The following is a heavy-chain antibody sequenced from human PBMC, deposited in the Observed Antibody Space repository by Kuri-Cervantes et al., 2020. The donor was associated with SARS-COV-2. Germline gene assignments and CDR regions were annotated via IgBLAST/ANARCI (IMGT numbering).Heavy chain of an antibody. V-gene: IGHV3-7*05. CDR2: IKQDGSEK. J-gene: IGHJ4*02. CDR3: ARDWLRGGFDY. D-gene: IGHD3-9*01. Sequence: GGSLRLSCAASGFSFSSYWMSWVRQAPRKGLEWVANIKQDGSEKYYVDSVKGRFTISRDNAKNSLYLQMNSLRAEDTAVYYCARDWLRGGFDYWGQGTLVTVSS. CDR1: GFSFSSYW.